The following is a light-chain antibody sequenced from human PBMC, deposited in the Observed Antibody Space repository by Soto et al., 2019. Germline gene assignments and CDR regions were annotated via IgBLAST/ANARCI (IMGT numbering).Light chain of an antibody. CDR3: MQAVQTPWT. Sequence: EIVMTQSPLSLPVTPGEPASISCRSSQSLLHSNGFNYLDWYLQKPGQSPKLLIYMGSNRASGVPDRYSGSGSGTDFTMRISRVEAEDAGIYYCMQAVQTPWTFGQGTKVEFK. V-gene: IGKV2-28*01. J-gene: IGKJ1*01. CDR1: QSLLHSNGFNY. CDR2: MGS.